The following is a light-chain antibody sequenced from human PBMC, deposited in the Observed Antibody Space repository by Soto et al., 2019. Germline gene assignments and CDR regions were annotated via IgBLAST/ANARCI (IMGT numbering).Light chain of an antibody. J-gene: IGLJ3*02. CDR1: SSNIGNNY. CDR2: SDR. V-gene: IGLV1-47*02. CDR3: ASRDDTLGGPV. Sequence: QTVVTQPPSASGTPGQRVAISCSGNSSNIGNNYVYWYQQFPGMAPKLIIYSDRQRPPGVPDRFSGSKSGTSASLAIRALRSEDEADYHCASRDDTLGGPVFGGGTKLTVL.